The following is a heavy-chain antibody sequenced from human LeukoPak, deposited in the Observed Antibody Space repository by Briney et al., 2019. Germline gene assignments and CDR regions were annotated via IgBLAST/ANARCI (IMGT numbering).Heavy chain of an antibody. D-gene: IGHD1-7*01. V-gene: IGHV3-48*03. CDR1: GFTFSSYE. CDR3: ARGWNYAFRFDS. CDR2: ISSSGSTI. J-gene: IGHJ4*02. Sequence: PGGSLRLSCAASGFTFSSYEMNWVRQAPGKGLEWVSYISSSGSTIYYADSVKGRFTISRDNAKNSLYLQMNSLRAEDTAVYYCARGWNYAFRFDSWGQGTLVTVSS.